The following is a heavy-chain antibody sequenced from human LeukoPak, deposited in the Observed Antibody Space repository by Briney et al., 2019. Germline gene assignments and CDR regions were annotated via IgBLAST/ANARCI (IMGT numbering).Heavy chain of an antibody. CDR2: TSYDGIHK. V-gene: IGHV3-30-3*01. CDR3: ARDNIAGSGSSD. Sequence: GGSLRLSCAASGFIFSSYWMSWVRQAPGKGLEWVAVTSYDGIHKYYADSVQGRFTISRDNSKDTLYLQMNSLRVEDTAVYYCARDNIAGSGSSDWGQGTLVTVSS. D-gene: IGHD3-10*01. CDR1: GFIFSSYW. J-gene: IGHJ4*02.